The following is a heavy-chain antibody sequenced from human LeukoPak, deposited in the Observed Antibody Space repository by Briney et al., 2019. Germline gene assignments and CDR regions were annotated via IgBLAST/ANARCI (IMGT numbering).Heavy chain of an antibody. J-gene: IGHJ6*03. CDR2: TYYRSKWYN. CDR1: GDSVSSNSAA. CDR3: ARGRVGQLVISSDYYYYMDV. V-gene: IGHV6-1*01. D-gene: IGHD6-6*01. Sequence: SQTLSLTCAISGDSVSSNSAAWNWIRQSPSRGLEWLGRTYYRSKWYNDYAVSVKSRITINPDTSKNQFSLQLNSVTPEDTAVYYCARGRVGQLVISSDYYYYMDVWGKGPTVTVSS.